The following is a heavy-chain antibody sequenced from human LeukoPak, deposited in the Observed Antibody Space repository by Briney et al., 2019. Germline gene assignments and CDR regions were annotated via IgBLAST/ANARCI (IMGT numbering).Heavy chain of an antibody. CDR2: IYYSGST. Sequence: SETLSLTCTVSGGSISSYYWGWIRQPPGKGLEWIGSIYYSGSTYYNPSLKSRVTISVDTSKNQFSLKLSSVTAADTAVYYCARDFRYGSGSYWDYWGQGTLVTVSS. J-gene: IGHJ4*02. V-gene: IGHV4-39*07. D-gene: IGHD3-10*01. CDR3: ARDFRYGSGSYWDY. CDR1: GGSISSYY.